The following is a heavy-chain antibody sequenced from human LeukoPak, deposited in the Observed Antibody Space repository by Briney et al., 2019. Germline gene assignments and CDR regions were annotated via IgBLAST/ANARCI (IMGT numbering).Heavy chain of an antibody. Sequence: GASVKVSCKASGYTFTSYDINWVRQATGQGLGWMGWMNPNSGNTGYAQKFQGRVTMTRNTSISTAYMELSSLRSEDTAVYYCASANSWSGHSELYYYYGMDVWGQGTTVTVSS. CDR3: ASANSWSGHSELYYYYGMDV. J-gene: IGHJ6*02. CDR2: MNPNSGNT. CDR1: GYTFTSYD. D-gene: IGHD3-3*01. V-gene: IGHV1-8*01.